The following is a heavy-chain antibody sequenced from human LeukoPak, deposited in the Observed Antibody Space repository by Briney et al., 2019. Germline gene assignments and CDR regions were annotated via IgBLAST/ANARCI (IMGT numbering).Heavy chain of an antibody. D-gene: IGHD4-17*01. J-gene: IGHJ3*01. Sequence: GGSLRLSCEASGFTFSNYAMAWVRQAPGKGLEWVSSIRGSGASSFYADSVKGRFAMSRDNSKSTLYLQMNSLRVGDTAVYYCGRDPNGDYVGAFDFGGQGTLVTVSS. CDR3: GRDPNGDYVGAFDF. V-gene: IGHV3-23*01. CDR2: IRGSGASS. CDR1: GFTFSNYA.